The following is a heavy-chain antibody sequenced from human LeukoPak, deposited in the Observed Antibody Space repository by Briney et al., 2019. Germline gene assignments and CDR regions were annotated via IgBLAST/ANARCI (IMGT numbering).Heavy chain of an antibody. CDR3: AKGITMVRGVSNNWFDP. CDR1: GFTFSSYS. J-gene: IGHJ5*02. Sequence: GGSLRLSCAASGFTFSSYSMNWVRQAPGKGLEWVSSISSSSSYIYYADSVKGRFTISRDNAKNSLHLQMNSLRAEDTAVYYCAKGITMVRGVSNNWFDPWGQGTLVTVSS. D-gene: IGHD3-10*01. V-gene: IGHV3-21*01. CDR2: ISSSSSYI.